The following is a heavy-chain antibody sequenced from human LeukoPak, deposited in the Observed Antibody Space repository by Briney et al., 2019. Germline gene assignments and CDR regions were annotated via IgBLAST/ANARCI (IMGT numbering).Heavy chain of an antibody. CDR1: GGSIISYY. J-gene: IGHJ4*02. V-gene: IGHV4-59*01. CDR2: IHYSGSP. Sequence: SETLSLTCTVSGGSIISYYWSWIRQPPAKGLEGIGYIHYSGSPKSNPSLKSRVTISVDTPNPHSSPKLSSATAEDTAVYFCARVHPDGYSAYWGQGILVTVSS. CDR3: ARVHPDGYSAY. D-gene: IGHD5-24*01.